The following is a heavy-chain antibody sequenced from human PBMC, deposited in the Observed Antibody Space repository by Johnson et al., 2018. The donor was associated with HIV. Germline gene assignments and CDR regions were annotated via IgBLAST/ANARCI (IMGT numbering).Heavy chain of an antibody. Sequence: QVRLVESGGALVQPGRSLRLSCAASGFTFSSYGMHWVRQAPGKGLEWAAVISYDGSAKYYADSVKGRFTISRDNSRNTLYLHMNSLRADDTAVYYCAIGRGELPRHAFDIWGQGTTVIVSS. CDR1: GFTFSSYG. V-gene: IGHV3-30*03. CDR2: ISYDGSAK. J-gene: IGHJ3*02. D-gene: IGHD3-10*01. CDR3: AIGRGELPRHAFDI.